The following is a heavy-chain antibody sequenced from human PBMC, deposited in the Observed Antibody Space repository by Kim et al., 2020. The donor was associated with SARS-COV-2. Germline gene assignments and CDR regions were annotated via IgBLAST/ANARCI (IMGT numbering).Heavy chain of an antibody. Sequence: GGFLRLSCAASGFTFSSYGMHWVRQAPGKGLEWVAVISYDGSNKNYVDSVKGRFTISRDNSKNTLYLQMNSLRAEDTAVYYCARDIASYSSGWIYYYYG. V-gene: IGHV3-30*04. CDR3: ARDIASYSSGWIYYYYG. D-gene: IGHD6-19*01. J-gene: IGHJ6*01. CDR1: GFTFSSYG. CDR2: ISYDGSNK.